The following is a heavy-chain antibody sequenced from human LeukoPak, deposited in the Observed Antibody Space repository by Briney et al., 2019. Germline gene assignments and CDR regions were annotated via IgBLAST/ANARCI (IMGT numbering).Heavy chain of an antibody. CDR2: INPNSGDPGSGGT. V-gene: IGHV1-2*02. CDR1: GYTFTDYY. Sequence: ASVKVSCKASGYTFTDYYLHWVRQAPGQGLEWVGWINPNSGDPGSGGTNYAQKFQGRVTMTRDTSLSTVYMELSRLRSDDTAVFYCASLGATTLSYYGMDVWGQGTTVTVSS. J-gene: IGHJ6*02. CDR3: ASLGATTLSYYGMDV. D-gene: IGHD1-26*01.